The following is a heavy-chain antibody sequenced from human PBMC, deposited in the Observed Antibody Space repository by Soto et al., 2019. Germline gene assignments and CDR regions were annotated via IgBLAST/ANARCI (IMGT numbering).Heavy chain of an antibody. Sequence: PGGSLRLSCAASGFTFSSYGMHWVRQAPGKGLEWVAVISYDGSNKYYADSVKGRFTISRDNSKNTLYLQMNSLRAEDTAVYYCAKEANYWFNYNWFDPWGQGTLVTVSS. CDR1: GFTFSSYG. CDR2: ISYDGSNK. V-gene: IGHV3-30*18. J-gene: IGHJ5*02. CDR3: AKEANYWFNYNWFDP. D-gene: IGHD1-7*01.